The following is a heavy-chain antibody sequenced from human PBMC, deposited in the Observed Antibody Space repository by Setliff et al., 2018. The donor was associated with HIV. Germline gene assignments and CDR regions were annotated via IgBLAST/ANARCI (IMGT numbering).Heavy chain of an antibody. D-gene: IGHD2-21*02. CDR2: INHRGNT. Sequence: PSETLSLTCAVYGGPFDVHTWNWVRQAPGKRLEWLADINHRGNTNLNPSLKGRLTIAVDTSRDQFSLRLNSVTAADTAVYYCARQGNIVVVTSFDYWGQGTLVTVSS. CDR1: GGPFDVHT. V-gene: IGHV4-34*01. J-gene: IGHJ4*02. CDR3: ARQGNIVVVTSFDY.